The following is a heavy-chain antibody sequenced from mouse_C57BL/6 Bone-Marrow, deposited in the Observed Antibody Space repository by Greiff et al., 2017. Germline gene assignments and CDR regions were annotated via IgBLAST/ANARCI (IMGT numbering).Heavy chain of an antibody. CDR2: INPNNGGT. D-gene: IGHD1-1*01. V-gene: IGHV1-18*01. CDR3: ARLRSSLYYYAMDY. J-gene: IGHJ4*01. CDR1: GYTFTDYN. Sequence: EVQRVESGPELVKPGASVKIPCKASGYTFTDYNMDWVKQSHGKSLEWIGDINPNNGGTIYNQKFKGKATLTVDKSSSTAYMELRSLTSEDTAVYYCARLRSSLYYYAMDYWGQGTSVTVSS.